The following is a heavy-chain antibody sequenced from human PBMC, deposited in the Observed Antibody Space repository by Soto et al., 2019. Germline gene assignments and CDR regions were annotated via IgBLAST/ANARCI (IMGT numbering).Heavy chain of an antibody. Sequence: SVKVSCKASGGTFSSYTISWVRQAPGQGLEWMGRIIPILGIANYAQKFQGRVTITADKSTSTAYMELSSLRSEDTAVYYCARGRYYDILTGNNWFDPWGQGTLVTVSS. CDR3: ARGRYYDILTGNNWFDP. J-gene: IGHJ5*02. V-gene: IGHV1-69*02. D-gene: IGHD3-9*01. CDR1: GGTFSSYT. CDR2: IIPILGIA.